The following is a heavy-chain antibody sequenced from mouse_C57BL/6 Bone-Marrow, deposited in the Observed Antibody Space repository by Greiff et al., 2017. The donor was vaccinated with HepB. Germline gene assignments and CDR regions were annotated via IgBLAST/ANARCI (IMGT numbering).Heavy chain of an antibody. CDR1: GYTFTDYN. CDR3: ARQTAQAWFAY. D-gene: IGHD3-2*02. V-gene: IGHV1-18*01. Sequence: EVQLQQSGPELVKPGASVKIPCKASGYTFTDYNMDWVKQSHGKSLEWIGDINPNNCGTIYNQKFKGKATLTVDKSSSTAYMELRSLTSEDTAVYYCARQTAQAWFAYWGQGTLVTVSA. J-gene: IGHJ3*01. CDR2: INPNNCGT.